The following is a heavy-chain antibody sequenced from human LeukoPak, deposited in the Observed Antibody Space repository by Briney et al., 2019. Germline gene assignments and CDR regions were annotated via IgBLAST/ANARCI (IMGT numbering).Heavy chain of an antibody. CDR1: GFTFSNYA. Sequence: GSLRLSCAASGFTFSNYAMSWVRQAPGKGLEWVSTIRGGGDSTYYADSVKGRFTISRDDSKNTLYLQMNSLRAEDTAVYYCAKDLGRYRNNYFDYWGQGTLVTVSS. CDR2: IRGGGDST. D-gene: IGHD1-26*01. J-gene: IGHJ4*02. V-gene: IGHV3-23*01. CDR3: AKDLGRYRNNYFDY.